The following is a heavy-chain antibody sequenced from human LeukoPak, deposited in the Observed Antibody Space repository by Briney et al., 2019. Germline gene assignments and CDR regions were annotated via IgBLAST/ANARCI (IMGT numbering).Heavy chain of an antibody. CDR3: ARDHLYSSGMLGFDY. CDR1: GYTFTSYG. CDR2: ISAYNGNT. Sequence: ASVKVSCKASGYTFTSYGISWVRQAPGQGLEWMGWISAYNGNTNYAQKLQGRVTMTTDTSTSTAYMELRSLRSDDTAVYYCARDHLYSSGMLGFDYWGQGTLVTVSS. D-gene: IGHD6-19*01. J-gene: IGHJ4*02. V-gene: IGHV1-18*01.